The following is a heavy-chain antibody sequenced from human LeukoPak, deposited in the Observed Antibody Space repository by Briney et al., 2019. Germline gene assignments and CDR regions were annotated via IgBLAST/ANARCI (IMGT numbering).Heavy chain of an antibody. CDR1: GGSITSTNW. CDR3: SRENGAFSPFGY. D-gene: IGHD2-8*01. CDR2: VSLSGLT. J-gene: IGHJ4*02. Sequence: SETLSLTCGVSGGSITSTNWWGLVRQPPGQGLEWIGEVSLSGLTNYNPSLSSRVIMALDTSKNHLSLNLTSVTAADTAVYYCSRENGAFSPFGYWGQGTLVTVPS. V-gene: IGHV4-4*02.